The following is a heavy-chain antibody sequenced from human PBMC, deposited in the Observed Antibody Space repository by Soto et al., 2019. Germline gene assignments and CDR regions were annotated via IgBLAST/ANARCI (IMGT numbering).Heavy chain of an antibody. J-gene: IGHJ4*02. Sequence: QVQLQQWGAGLLKPSETLSLTCAVSGGSFSGYYWSWIRQPQGKGLEWIGEINHSGSTNYNPSLKSRVTISVDTSKNQFSLKLSAVTAADTAVYYCASGDGAAAGSYFDYWGQGTLVTVSS. D-gene: IGHD6-13*01. CDR2: INHSGST. CDR1: GGSFSGYY. CDR3: ASGDGAAAGSYFDY. V-gene: IGHV4-34*01.